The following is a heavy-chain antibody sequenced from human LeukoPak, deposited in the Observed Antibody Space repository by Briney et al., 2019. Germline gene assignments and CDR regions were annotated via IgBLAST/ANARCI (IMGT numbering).Heavy chain of an antibody. D-gene: IGHD3-3*01. V-gene: IGHV3-30*03. Sequence: GGSLRLSCVASGITFSRHGMDWVRQAPGKGLEWVAVIADDGGVKQYADSVKGRFTVSRDNSKSTLYLQMNGLSVEDTAIYYCAREATWGEWYFDHWGQGTPATVSS. J-gene: IGHJ4*02. CDR3: AREATWGEWYFDH. CDR1: GITFSRHG. CDR2: IADDGGVK.